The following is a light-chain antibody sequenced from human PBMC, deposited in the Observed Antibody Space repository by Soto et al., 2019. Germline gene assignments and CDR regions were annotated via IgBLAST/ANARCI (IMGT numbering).Light chain of an antibody. J-gene: IGLJ1*01. V-gene: IGLV2-14*01. Sequence: SDLTQPGSVSCSPGQSITIPCPGTSSDVGGYNYVSWYQQHPAKAPKLMIYEVSNRPSGVSNRFSRSKSGNKASLTISALQAEDEADYYCSSYPSSSTCYGFGTGTTVTVL. CDR3: SSYPSSSTCYG. CDR1: SSDVGGYNY. CDR2: EVS.